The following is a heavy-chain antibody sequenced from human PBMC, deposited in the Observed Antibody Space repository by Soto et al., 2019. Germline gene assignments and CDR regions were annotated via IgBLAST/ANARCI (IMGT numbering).Heavy chain of an antibody. CDR1: GGTFSSYA. Sequence: SVKVSCKASGGTFSSYAISWVRQAPGQGLEWMGGIIPIFGTANYAQKFQGRVTITADESTSTAYMELSSLRSEDTAIYYCAKDGDEAAAGYYFDYWGQGTLVTVSS. D-gene: IGHD6-13*01. CDR3: AKDGDEAAAGYYFDY. J-gene: IGHJ4*02. CDR2: IIPIFGTA. V-gene: IGHV1-69*13.